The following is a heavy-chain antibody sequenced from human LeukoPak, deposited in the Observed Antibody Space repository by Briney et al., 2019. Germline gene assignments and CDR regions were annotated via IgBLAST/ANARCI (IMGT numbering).Heavy chain of an antibody. CDR3: ARGDSSGWYSYFDY. J-gene: IGHJ4*02. D-gene: IGHD6-19*01. V-gene: IGHV3-66*01. Sequence: GGSLRLSYAASGFTVSSNYMSWVRQAPGKGLEWVSVIYSGGSTYYADSVKGRFTISRDNSKNTLYLQMNSLRAEDTAVYYCARGDSSGWYSYFDYWGQGTLVTVSS. CDR1: GFTVSSNY. CDR2: IYSGGST.